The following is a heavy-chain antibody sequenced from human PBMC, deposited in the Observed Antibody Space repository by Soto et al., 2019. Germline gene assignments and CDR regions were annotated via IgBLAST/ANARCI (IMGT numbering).Heavy chain of an antibody. CDR1: VGSISSYY. D-gene: IGHD3-9*01. V-gene: IGHV4-59*01. Sequence: SETLSLTCTVSVGSISSYYWSWIRQPPGKGLEWIGYIFYSGKIDYNPSLKSRVTMSVDMSKNQISLKLTSVSAADTAVYYCGRGGHPHYDILTGSPYWYFNLWGRGTLVTVSS. CDR2: IFYSGKI. J-gene: IGHJ2*01. CDR3: GRGGHPHYDILTGSPYWYFNL.